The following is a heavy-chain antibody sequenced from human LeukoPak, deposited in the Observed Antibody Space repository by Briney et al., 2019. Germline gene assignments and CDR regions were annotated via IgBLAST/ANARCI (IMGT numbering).Heavy chain of an antibody. Sequence: GGSLRLSCAASGFTFSGSAMHWVRQASGKGLEWVGRIRSKPNSYATAYAASVKGRFTISKDDSKNTAYLQMNSLKTEDTAVYYCTVVLVTAYYMDVWGKGTTVTVSS. D-gene: IGHD2-21*02. CDR3: TVVLVTAYYMDV. CDR1: GFTFSGSA. J-gene: IGHJ6*03. CDR2: IRSKPNSYAT. V-gene: IGHV3-73*01.